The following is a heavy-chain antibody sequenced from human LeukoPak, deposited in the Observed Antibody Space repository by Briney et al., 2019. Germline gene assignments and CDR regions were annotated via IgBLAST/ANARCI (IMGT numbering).Heavy chain of an antibody. CDR3: AKDLCSGGSCRRYFDY. CDR2: ITGSGESI. D-gene: IGHD2-15*01. J-gene: IGHJ4*02. CDR1: GFTFSTYA. Sequence: GGSLRLSCAASGFTFSTYAMSWFRQAPGQGLEWVSAITGSGESIYYADSVKGRVTISRDNSKNTLYLQMNSLRVEDTAVYYCAKDLCSGGSCRRYFDYWGQGTLVTVSS. V-gene: IGHV3-23*01.